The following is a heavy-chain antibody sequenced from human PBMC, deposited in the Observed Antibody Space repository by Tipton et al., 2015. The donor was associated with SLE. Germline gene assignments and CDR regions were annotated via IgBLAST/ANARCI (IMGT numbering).Heavy chain of an antibody. CDR2: ISSSSSTI. V-gene: IGHV3-48*01. J-gene: IGHJ4*02. D-gene: IGHD5-12*01. CDR3: ARVTRYSGYFLDY. Sequence: SLRLSCAASGFTFSSYSMNWVRQAPGKGLEWVSYISSSSSTIYYADSVKGRFTISRDNAKNSLYLQMNSLRAEDTAVYYCARVTRYSGYFLDYWGQGTLVTVSS. CDR1: GFTFSSYS.